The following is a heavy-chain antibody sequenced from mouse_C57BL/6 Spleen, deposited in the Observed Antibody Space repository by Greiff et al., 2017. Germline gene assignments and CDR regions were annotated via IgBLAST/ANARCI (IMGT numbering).Heavy chain of an antibody. CDR3: ANNYYGSSYAMDY. D-gene: IGHD1-1*01. V-gene: IGHV1-82*01. CDR1: GYAFSSSW. Sequence: QVQLQQSGPELVKPGASVKISCKASGYAFSSSWMNWVKQRPGKGLGGIGRIYPGDGDTNYNGKFKGKATLTADKSSSTAYMQLSSLTSEDSAVYFCANNYYGSSYAMDYWGQGTSVTVSS. J-gene: IGHJ4*01. CDR2: IYPGDGDT.